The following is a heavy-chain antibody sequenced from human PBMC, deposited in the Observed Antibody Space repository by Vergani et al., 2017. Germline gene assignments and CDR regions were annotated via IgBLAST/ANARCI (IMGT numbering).Heavy chain of an antibody. J-gene: IGHJ4*02. CDR3: ARSEPDGGSHFDFDY. D-gene: IGHD1-14*01. CDR2: INPNSGAT. V-gene: IGHV1-2*02. CDR1: GYTFTSYG. Sequence: QVQLVQSGAEVKKPGASVKVSCKASGYTFTSYGISWVRQAPGQGLEWMGWINPNSGATNYAQKFQDRVTMTRDTSISTAYMELSRLKSDDTAVYYCARSEPDGGSHFDFDYWGQGTLVTVSS.